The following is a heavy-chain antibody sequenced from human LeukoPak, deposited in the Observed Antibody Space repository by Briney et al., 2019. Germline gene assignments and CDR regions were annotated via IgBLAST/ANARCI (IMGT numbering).Heavy chain of an antibody. J-gene: IGHJ6*02. V-gene: IGHV3-7*01. CDR3: ARHYGYYALDV. CDR2: IKQDGSEK. CDR1: GFSFSGYW. Sequence: GGSLRLSCAASGFSFSGYWMSWVRQAPGKGLEWVANIKQDGSEKYYVDSVKGRFTISRDNAKNSLYLQMSSLRAEDTAVYYCARHYGYYALDVWGQGTTVTVSS. D-gene: IGHD3-16*01.